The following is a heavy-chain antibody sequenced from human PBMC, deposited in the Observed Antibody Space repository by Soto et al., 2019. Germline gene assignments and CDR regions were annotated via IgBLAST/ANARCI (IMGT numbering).Heavy chain of an antibody. Sequence: GASVKVSCKASGYTFTAYAMRWVRQAPGQRLEWMGWINTGNGKTKYSQRFQGRVTITRDTSASTAYVELSSLTSEDTAVYYCAGIYGVYVPRFDYWGQGTLVTVSS. V-gene: IGHV1-3*04. CDR2: INTGNGKT. CDR1: GYTFTAYA. D-gene: IGHD4-17*01. CDR3: AGIYGVYVPRFDY. J-gene: IGHJ4*02.